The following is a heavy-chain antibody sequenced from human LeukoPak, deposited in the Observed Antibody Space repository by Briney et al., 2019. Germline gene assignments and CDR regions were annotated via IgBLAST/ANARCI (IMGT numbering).Heavy chain of an antibody. Sequence: SSETLSLTCTVSGGSISSSSYYWGWIRQPPGKGLEWIGSIYYSGSTYYNPSLKSRVTISVDTSKNQFSLKLSSVTAADTAVYYCARGPYGYYFDYWGQGTLVPVSS. V-gene: IGHV4-39*07. J-gene: IGHJ4*02. CDR1: GGSISSSSYY. D-gene: IGHD4-17*01. CDR3: ARGPYGYYFDY. CDR2: IYYSGST.